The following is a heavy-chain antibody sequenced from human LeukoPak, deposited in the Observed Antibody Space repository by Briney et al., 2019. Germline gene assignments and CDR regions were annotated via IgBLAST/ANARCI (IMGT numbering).Heavy chain of an antibody. J-gene: IGHJ4*02. D-gene: IGHD3-22*01. CDR3: ARVIGDYDSSAYYH. CDR1: GFTFSSYA. Sequence: GGSLRLSCAASGFTFSSYAMSWVRQAPGKGLEWVSAISGSGGSTYYADSVKGRFTISRDNSKNTLYLQMNSLRAEDTAVYYCARVIGDYDSSAYYHWGQGTLVTVSS. CDR2: ISGSGGST. V-gene: IGHV3-23*01.